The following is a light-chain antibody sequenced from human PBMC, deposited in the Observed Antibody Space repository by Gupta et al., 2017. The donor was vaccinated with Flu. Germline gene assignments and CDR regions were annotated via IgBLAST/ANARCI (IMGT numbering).Light chain of an antibody. CDR3: QQYDNLAYS. J-gene: IGKJ2*03. Sequence: DIQMTQSPSSLSASVGDRVTITCQASQDISNYLNWYQQKPGKAPKLLIYDASNLETGVPSRFSGSGSGTDFTVTISSLQPEDIATYYCQQYDNLAYSFGQGTKLEIK. CDR1: QDISNY. V-gene: IGKV1-33*01. CDR2: DAS.